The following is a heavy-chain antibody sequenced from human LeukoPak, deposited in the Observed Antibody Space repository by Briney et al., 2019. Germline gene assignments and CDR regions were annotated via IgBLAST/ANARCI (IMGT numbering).Heavy chain of an antibody. CDR2: ISSSGSTI. J-gene: IGHJ4*02. CDR3: ARVNANLWFGELLYGQGAYFDY. D-gene: IGHD3-10*01. CDR1: GFTFSDYY. Sequence: GGSLRLSCAASGFTFSDYYMSWNRQAPGKGLEWVSYISSSGSTIYYADSVKGRFTISRDNAKNSLYLQMNSLRAEDTAVYYCARVNANLWFGELLYGQGAYFDYWGQGTLVTVSS. V-gene: IGHV3-11*01.